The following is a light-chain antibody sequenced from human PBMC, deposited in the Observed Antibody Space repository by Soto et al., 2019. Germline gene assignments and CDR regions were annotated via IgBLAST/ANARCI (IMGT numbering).Light chain of an antibody. Sequence: EIVLTQSPVTLSLSPWGRATLSCRASQSVSSSYLAWYQQKAGQAPRLLIYGASTRATGIPDRFSGSGFGTDFTLTISRLEPEDFAVYYCQQYGNSLWTFGQGTKVDIK. CDR1: QSVSSSY. CDR3: QQYGNSLWT. CDR2: GAS. V-gene: IGKV3-20*01. J-gene: IGKJ1*01.